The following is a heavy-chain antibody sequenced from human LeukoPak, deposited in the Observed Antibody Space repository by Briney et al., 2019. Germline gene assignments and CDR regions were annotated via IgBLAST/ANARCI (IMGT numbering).Heavy chain of an antibody. CDR1: GGSISSSSCY. CDR3: ARQRRGGAPTNWFDP. CDR2: IYYSGTT. D-gene: IGHD3-16*01. V-gene: IGHV4-39*01. Sequence: PSETLSLTCTVSGGSISSSSCYWGWIRQPPGKGLGWIGSIYYSGTTHYNPSLKSRVTISVDTSKNQFSLKLSSVTAADTAVYYCARQRRGGAPTNWFDPWGQGTLVTVSS. J-gene: IGHJ5*02.